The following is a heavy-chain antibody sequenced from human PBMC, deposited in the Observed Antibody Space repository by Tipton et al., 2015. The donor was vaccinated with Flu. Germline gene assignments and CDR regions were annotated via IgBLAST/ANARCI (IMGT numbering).Heavy chain of an antibody. J-gene: IGHJ5*02. V-gene: IGHV4-38-2*01. CDR2: TFHSGNT. CDR1: GDSIRSSNYY. D-gene: IGHD4-11*01. Sequence: TLSLTCGVSGDSIRSSNYYWGWIRQPPGKGLEWIGNTFHSGNTYLNPSLKSRVTISLDQPKNQFSLRLVSMTATDTAVYYCARRDYSNYVSEPKNWFDPWGQGILVTVSS. CDR3: ARRDYSNYVSEPKNWFDP.